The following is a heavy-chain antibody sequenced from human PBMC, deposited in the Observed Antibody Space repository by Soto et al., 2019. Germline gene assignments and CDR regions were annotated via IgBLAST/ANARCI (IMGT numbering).Heavy chain of an antibody. CDR2: ITIDGSSR. V-gene: IGHV3-74*01. CDR1: GFTFSNNW. CDR3: ARAPEPRTIDY. J-gene: IGHJ4*02. Sequence: EVRLVESGGGLVQPGGSLRLSCAASGFTFSNNWMHWVRRIPGKGPVWVSRITIDGSSRDYADSVEGRFTISGDSAKNTVYLQMNGLRVEDTAVYYCARAPEPRTIDYWGQGNLVTVSA.